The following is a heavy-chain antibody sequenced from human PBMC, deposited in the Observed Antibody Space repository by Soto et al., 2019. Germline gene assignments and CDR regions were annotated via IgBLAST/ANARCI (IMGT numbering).Heavy chain of an antibody. J-gene: IGHJ3*02. CDR2: ISAYNGNT. D-gene: IGHD3-22*01. V-gene: IGHV1-18*01. CDR3: ARDSRWYYDSSGYPHDAFDI. CDR1: GYTFTSYG. Sequence: GASVKVSCEASGYTFTSYGISWGRQAPGQGLEWMGWISAYNGNTNYAQKLQGRVTMTTDTSTSTAYMELRSLRSDDTAVYYCARDSRWYYDSSGYPHDAFDIWGQGTMVTVSS.